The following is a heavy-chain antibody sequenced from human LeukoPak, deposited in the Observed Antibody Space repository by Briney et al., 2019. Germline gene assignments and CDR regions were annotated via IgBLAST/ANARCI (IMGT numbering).Heavy chain of an antibody. CDR1: GDPITNTNW. CDR3: ARGYGPGY. Sequence: SGPLPLPCSVSGDPITNTNWLDWVRQPPGTGLEWIAEIDHRGNTNYNPSLKSRVTISADKSENQFSLKLNSVTAADTAVYYCARGYGPGYWGQGTLVTVSA. D-gene: IGHD5-12*01. J-gene: IGHJ4*02. CDR2: IDHRGNT. V-gene: IGHV4-4*02.